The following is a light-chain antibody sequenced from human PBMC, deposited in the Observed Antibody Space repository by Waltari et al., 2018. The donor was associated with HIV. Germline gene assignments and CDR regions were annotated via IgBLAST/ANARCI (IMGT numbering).Light chain of an antibody. CDR2: GNN. V-gene: IGLV1-40*01. CDR1: SSNIGTGYD. CDR3: QSYDSSLSGWV. J-gene: IGLJ3*02. Sequence: QSVLTQPPSVSGAPGQRVTISCTGSSSNIGTGYDVHWYQQLPGTAPKLLIFGNNNRPSGVPDRSSGSKSGTAASLAITGLQAEDEADYYCQSYDSSLSGWVFGGGTNLTVL.